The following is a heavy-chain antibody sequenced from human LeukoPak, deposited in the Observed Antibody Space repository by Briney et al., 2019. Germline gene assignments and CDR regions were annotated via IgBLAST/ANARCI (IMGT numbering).Heavy chain of an antibody. CDR1: GGSISSYY. CDR2: IYTSGST. CDR3: ARGENYYDSSGFYYVSALDI. J-gene: IGHJ3*02. D-gene: IGHD3-22*01. Sequence: SETLSLTCTVSGGSISSYYWSWIRQPAGKGLEWIGRIYTSGSTNYNPSLKSRVTMSVDTSKNQFSLTLSSVTAADTAVYYCARGENYYDSSGFYYVSALDIWGRGTMVTVS. V-gene: IGHV4-4*07.